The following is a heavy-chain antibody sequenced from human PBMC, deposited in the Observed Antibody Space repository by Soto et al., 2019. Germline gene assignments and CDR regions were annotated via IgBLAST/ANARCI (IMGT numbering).Heavy chain of an antibody. CDR3: ARGGHVVVVTAAFDY. V-gene: IGHV1-46*01. CDR1: GNTFTNYY. Sequence: QVQLMQSGAEVKKPGASVKVSCKASGNTFTNYYIHWVRQAPGQGLEWMGTINPSGGHTTYSQNFLAGVTMTMDTSPSTLYVELTSRTSDDTAGYYCARGGHVVVVTAAFDYWGPGTLVTVSS. J-gene: IGHJ4*02. D-gene: IGHD2-21*02. CDR2: INPSGGHT.